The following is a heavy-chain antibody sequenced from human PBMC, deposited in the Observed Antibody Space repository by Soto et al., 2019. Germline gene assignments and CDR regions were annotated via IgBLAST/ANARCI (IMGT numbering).Heavy chain of an antibody. CDR2: IYYSGST. Sequence: QVQLQESGPGLVKPSETLSLTCTVSGGSISSYYWSWIRQPPGKGLEWIGYIYYSGSTNYNPSLTSRITISVDTCKNQSSLTLSSVTAADPAVYYCASRYGGNFDSWGQGTLVTVSS. CDR3: ASRYGGNFDS. J-gene: IGHJ4*02. D-gene: IGHD3-16*02. CDR1: GGSISSYY. V-gene: IGHV4-59*01.